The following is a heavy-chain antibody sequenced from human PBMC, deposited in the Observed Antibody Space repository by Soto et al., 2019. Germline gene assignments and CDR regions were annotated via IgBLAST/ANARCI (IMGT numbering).Heavy chain of an antibody. CDR1: GGSISSNIYH. CDR2: IYNSGRT. V-gene: IGHV4-39*01. J-gene: IGHJ4*02. D-gene: IGHD2-2*01. Sequence: SETLSLTCTVSGGSISSNIYHWGWIRQPPGKGLEWIGRIYNSGRTYYNASLKSRVSISIDTSKNQFSLKLTSVTAADTAVYYCARHPFYAPGCQLDYWGQRALVTVSS. CDR3: ARHPFYAPGCQLDY.